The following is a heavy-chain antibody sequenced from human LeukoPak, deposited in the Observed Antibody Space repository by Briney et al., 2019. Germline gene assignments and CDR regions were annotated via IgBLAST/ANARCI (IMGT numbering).Heavy chain of an antibody. J-gene: IGHJ6*03. CDR1: SGSISTSNYY. CDR2: IFYSGST. Sequence: SETLSLTCTVSSGSISTSNYYWGWVRQPPGKALEWIGNIFYSGSTYYSPSLKSRVTISVDTSKNQFSLKLTSVTAADTAVYYCARETSQKGAHYMDVWGKGTTVTISS. D-gene: IGHD3-16*01. CDR3: ARETSQKGAHYMDV. V-gene: IGHV4-39*07.